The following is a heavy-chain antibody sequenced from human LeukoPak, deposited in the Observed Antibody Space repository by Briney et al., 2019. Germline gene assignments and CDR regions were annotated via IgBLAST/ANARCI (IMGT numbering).Heavy chain of an antibody. CDR2: FDPEDGET. J-gene: IGHJ3*02. CDR3: ATDKLGKGTHAFDI. CDR1: GYTLTELS. Sequence: GASVKVSCKVSGYTLTELSMHWVRQAPGKGLEWMGGFDPEDGETIYAQKFQGRVTMTEDTSTDTAYMELSSLRSEDTAVYYCATDKLGKGTHAFDIWGQGTMVTVSS. V-gene: IGHV1-24*01. D-gene: IGHD7-27*01.